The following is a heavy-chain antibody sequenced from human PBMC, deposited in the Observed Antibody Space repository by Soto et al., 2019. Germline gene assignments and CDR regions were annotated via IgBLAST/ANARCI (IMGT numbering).Heavy chain of an antibody. V-gene: IGHV3-30-3*01. CDR3: ARDPLGSGRADFDY. Sequence: QVQLVESGGGVVQPGGSLRLSCAASGFTFSDYSMHWVRQAPGKGLEWVAVISYDGSDKYFADSVKGRFTISRDNSNNTLCLQMNSLRAEDTAVYYCARDPLGSGRADFDYWGQGTLVTVSS. D-gene: IGHD3-10*02. J-gene: IGHJ4*02. CDR1: GFTFSDYS. CDR2: ISYDGSDK.